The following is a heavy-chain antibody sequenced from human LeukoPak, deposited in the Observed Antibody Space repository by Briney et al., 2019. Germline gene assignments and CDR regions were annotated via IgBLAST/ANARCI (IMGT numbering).Heavy chain of an antibody. J-gene: IGHJ4*02. Sequence: ASVKVSCKASGYTFTSYGISWVRQAPGQGPEWMGWISAYNGNTNYAQKLQGRVTMTTDTSTGTAYMELRSLRSDDTAVYYCARGGRGVAAAGTSFDYWGQGTLVTVSS. CDR1: GYTFTSYG. D-gene: IGHD6-13*01. CDR3: ARGGRGVAAAGTSFDY. CDR2: ISAYNGNT. V-gene: IGHV1-18*01.